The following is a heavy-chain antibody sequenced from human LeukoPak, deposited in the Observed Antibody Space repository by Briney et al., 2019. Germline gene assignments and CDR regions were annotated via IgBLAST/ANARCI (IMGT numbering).Heavy chain of an antibody. Sequence: SETLSLTCTVSGGSISSYYWSWIRQPPGKGLEWIGYIYYNGSTNYNPSLKSRVTISVDTSKNQFSLKLSSVTAADTAVYYCARDLPGRSRDAFDIWGQGTMVTVSS. V-gene: IGHV4-59*01. J-gene: IGHJ3*02. CDR3: ARDLPGRSRDAFDI. D-gene: IGHD3-10*01. CDR1: GGSISSYY. CDR2: IYYNGST.